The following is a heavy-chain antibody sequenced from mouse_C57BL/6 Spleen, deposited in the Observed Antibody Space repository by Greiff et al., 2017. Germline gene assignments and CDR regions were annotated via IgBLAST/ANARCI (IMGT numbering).Heavy chain of an antibody. D-gene: IGHD1-1*01. CDR3: ARWGTTVVDPWYFDV. Sequence: QVQLQQSGPELVKPGASVKISCKASGYSFTSYYIHWVKQRPGQGLEWIGWIYPGSGNTKYNEKFKGKATLTADTSSSTAYMQLSSLTSEDSAVYYCARWGTTVVDPWYFDVWGTGTTVTVSS. V-gene: IGHV1-66*01. CDR2: IYPGSGNT. J-gene: IGHJ1*03. CDR1: GYSFTSYY.